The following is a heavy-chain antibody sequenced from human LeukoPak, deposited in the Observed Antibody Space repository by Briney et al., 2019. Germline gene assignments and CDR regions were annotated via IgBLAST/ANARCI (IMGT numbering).Heavy chain of an antibody. CDR3: ARGGIAVAEGDFDY. CDR2: INHSGST. J-gene: IGHJ4*02. V-gene: IGHV4-34*01. D-gene: IGHD6-19*01. CDR1: GGSFSGYY. Sequence: SETLSLTCAVYGGSFSGYYWSWIRQPPGKGLEWIGEINHSGSTNYNPSLKSRVTISVDTSKHQFSLKLSSVTAADTAVYYCARGGIAVAEGDFDYWGQGTLVTVSS.